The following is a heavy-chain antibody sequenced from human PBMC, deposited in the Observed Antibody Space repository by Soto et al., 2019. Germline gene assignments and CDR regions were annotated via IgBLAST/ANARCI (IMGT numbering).Heavy chain of an antibody. CDR1: GGSFSGYY. J-gene: IGHJ6*02. Sequence: SETLSLTCAVYGGSFSGYYWSWIRQPPGKGLEWIGEINHSGSTNYNPSLKSRVTISVDTSKNQFSLKLSSVTAADTAVYYCARGRGWIRLRAYYYYGMDVWGQGTTVTVSS. CDR3: ARGRGWIRLRAYYYYGMDV. V-gene: IGHV4-34*01. CDR2: INHSGST. D-gene: IGHD5-12*01.